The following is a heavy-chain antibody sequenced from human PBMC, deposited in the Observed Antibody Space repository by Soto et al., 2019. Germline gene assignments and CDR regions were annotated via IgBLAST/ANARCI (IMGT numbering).Heavy chain of an antibody. CDR2: INAGNGNT. CDR3: ARDSSGYYPYFDY. V-gene: IGHV1-3*01. Sequence: ASVKVSFKASGYPFTSYAMHLVRQAPGQRLEWMGWINAGNGNTKYSQKFHGRVTITRDTSASTAYMELSSLRSEDTAVYYCARDSSGYYPYFDYWGQGTMVTVSS. D-gene: IGHD3-22*01. CDR1: GYPFTSYA. J-gene: IGHJ4*02.